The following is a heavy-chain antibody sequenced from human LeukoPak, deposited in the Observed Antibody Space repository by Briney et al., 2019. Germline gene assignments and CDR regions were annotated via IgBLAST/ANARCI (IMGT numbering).Heavy chain of an antibody. CDR3: AKYYAWWQIRVAAFDI. V-gene: IGHV3-23*01. D-gene: IGHD3-16*01. Sequence: PGGSLRLSCAASGFTFSSYAMSWVRQAPGKGLEWVSAISGSGGSTNYADSVKGRFTISRDNSKNTLYLQMNSLRAEDTAVYYCAKYYAWWQIRVAAFDIWGQGTMVTVSS. CDR2: ISGSGGST. CDR1: GFTFSSYA. J-gene: IGHJ3*02.